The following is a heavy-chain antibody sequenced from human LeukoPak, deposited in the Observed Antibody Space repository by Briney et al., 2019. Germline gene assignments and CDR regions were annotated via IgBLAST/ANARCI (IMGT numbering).Heavy chain of an antibody. V-gene: IGHV3-21*01. J-gene: IGHJ4*02. Sequence: PGGSLRLSCAASGFTFSSYSMNWVRQAPGKGLEWVSFISSSSTYIYYADSVKGRFTISRDDAKNSLYLQMSSLRADDTAVYYCAREVYGSGSYFDAYWGQGTLVTVSS. D-gene: IGHD3-10*01. CDR3: AREVYGSGSYFDAY. CDR2: ISSSSTYI. CDR1: GFTFSSYS.